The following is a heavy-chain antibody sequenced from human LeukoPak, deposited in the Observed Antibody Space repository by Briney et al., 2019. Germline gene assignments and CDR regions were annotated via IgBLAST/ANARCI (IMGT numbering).Heavy chain of an antibody. CDR1: GYTFTGYY. J-gene: IGHJ6*03. V-gene: IGHV1-2*02. D-gene: IGHD6-6*01. CDR3: ARGGSSSRGAYYYMDV. Sequence: ASVKVSCKASGYTFTGYYIHWARQAPGQGLEWMVWINPNSGGTNYAQKFQGRVTMTRDTSISTAYMELSRLRSDDTAVYYCARGGSSSRGAYYYMDVWGKGTTVTVSS. CDR2: INPNSGGT.